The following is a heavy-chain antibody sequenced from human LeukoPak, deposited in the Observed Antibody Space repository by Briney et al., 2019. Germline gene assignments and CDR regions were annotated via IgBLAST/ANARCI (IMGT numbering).Heavy chain of an antibody. V-gene: IGHV3-74*03. CDR3: AREARVGGVLQY. J-gene: IGHJ4*02. CDR2: INPDGSIR. CDR1: GLTFSTYW. D-gene: IGHD1-26*01. Sequence: GGSVTHSCAASGLTFSTYWMHWVRQAPGKGLAWVARINPDGSIRTYANSVQGRVTISRDTAKDTLFLQMNSLRAEDTAVYCAREARVGGVLQYWGQGTTLTVSS.